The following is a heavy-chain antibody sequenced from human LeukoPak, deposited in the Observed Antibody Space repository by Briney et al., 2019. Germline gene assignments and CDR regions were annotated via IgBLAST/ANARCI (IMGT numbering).Heavy chain of an antibody. D-gene: IGHD3-22*01. CDR1: GFTFSSYS. CDR3: ARDRHYYDSSGPLGY. CDR2: ISSSSSYI. J-gene: IGHJ4*02. Sequence: KPGGSLRLSCAASGFTFSSYSMNWVRQAPGKGLEWVSSISSSSSYIYYADSVKGRFTISRDNAKNSLYLQMNSLRAEDTAVYYCARDRHYYDSSGPLGYWGQGTLVTVSS. V-gene: IGHV3-21*01.